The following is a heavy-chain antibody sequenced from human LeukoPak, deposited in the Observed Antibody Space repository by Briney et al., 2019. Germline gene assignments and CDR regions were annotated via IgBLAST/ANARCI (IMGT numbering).Heavy chain of an antibody. CDR3: ARRDYRAWFDP. V-gene: IGHV4-39*01. J-gene: IGHJ5*02. CDR1: GDPISSYGDYSNYK. Sequence: SETLSLTCTVSGDPISSYGDYSNYKWTWLRQPPGKGLEWIGSVYYTGSIRYNTSLKSRVAISVDMSKNDLFLTLSSVTAADTAFYYCARRDYRAWFDPWGQGILVTVSP. CDR2: VYYTGSI. D-gene: IGHD2-21*01.